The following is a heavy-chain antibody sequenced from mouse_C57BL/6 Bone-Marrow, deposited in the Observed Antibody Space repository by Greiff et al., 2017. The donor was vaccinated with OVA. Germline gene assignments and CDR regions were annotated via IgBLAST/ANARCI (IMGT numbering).Heavy chain of an antibody. V-gene: IGHV3-3*01. CDR1: GFSINSDCY. CDR3: ARAYYYGSSYAMDY. CDR2: TFYSGIT. J-gene: IGHJ4*01. D-gene: IGHD1-1*01. Sequence: EVQLVESGPSLVRPSQTLSLTCTVTGFSINSDCYWIWIRQFPGNKLEYIGYTFYSGITYYNPSLESRTYITRDTSKNQFSLKLSSVTTEDTATYYCARAYYYGSSYAMDYWGQGTSVTVSS.